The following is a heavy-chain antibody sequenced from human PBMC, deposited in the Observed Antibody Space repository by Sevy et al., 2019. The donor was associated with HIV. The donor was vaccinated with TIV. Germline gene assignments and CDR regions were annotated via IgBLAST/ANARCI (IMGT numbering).Heavy chain of an antibody. D-gene: IGHD5-12*01. CDR1: GFTFSSYG. V-gene: IGHV3-30*18. J-gene: IGHJ3*02. Sequence: GGSLRLSCAASGFTFSSYGMHWVRQAPGKGLEWVAVIAYDGSNKYYADSVKGRFTISRDNSKNTLYLQMNSLRAEDTAVYYCAKDLRCYDLDSFDIWGQGTMVTVSS. CDR3: AKDLRCYDLDSFDI. CDR2: IAYDGSNK.